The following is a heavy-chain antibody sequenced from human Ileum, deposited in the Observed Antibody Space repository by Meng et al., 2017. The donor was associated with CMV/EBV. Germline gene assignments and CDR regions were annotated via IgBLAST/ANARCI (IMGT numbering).Heavy chain of an antibody. CDR2: VTPDGTTT. D-gene: IGHD4-17*01. CDR1: GFTLSNYW. Sequence: EVQLVESGGGLVQPGGSLRLSCAASGFTLSNYWMHGVRQAPGGGLVWLSHVTPDGTTTAYADSVKDRFTISRDNAKNTLYLQMNGLRDEDTAVYYCANMVTTPDYWGPGTLVTVSS. J-gene: IGHJ4*02. CDR3: ANMVTTPDY. V-gene: IGHV3-74*01.